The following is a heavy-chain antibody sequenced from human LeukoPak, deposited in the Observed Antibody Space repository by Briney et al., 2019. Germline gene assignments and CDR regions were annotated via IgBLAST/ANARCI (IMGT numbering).Heavy chain of an antibody. Sequence: GGSLRLSCAASGFTFSSYAMHWVRQAPGKGLEYVSAISNNGGSTYYANSVKGRFTISRDNSKNTLYLQMGSLRAEDMAVYYCAREGYSNYDFDYWGQGTLVTVSS. CDR2: ISNNGGST. V-gene: IGHV3-64*01. D-gene: IGHD4-11*01. CDR3: AREGYSNYDFDY. J-gene: IGHJ4*02. CDR1: GFTFSSYA.